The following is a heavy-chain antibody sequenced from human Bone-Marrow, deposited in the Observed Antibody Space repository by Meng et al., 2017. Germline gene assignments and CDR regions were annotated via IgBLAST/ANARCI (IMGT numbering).Heavy chain of an antibody. D-gene: IGHD4-11*01. V-gene: IGHV4-34*01. J-gene: IGHJ4*02. CDR2: INHSGST. CDR3: ARGPTTMAHDFDY. CDR1: GGSFSYYY. Sequence: QVQLQQWWAGVLKPPESLSLTCVVSGGSFSYYYWSWIRQPPGKVLEWIGEINHSGSTNYNPSLESRATISVDTSQNNLSLKLSSVTAADSAVYYCARGPTTMAHDFDYWGQGTLVTVSS.